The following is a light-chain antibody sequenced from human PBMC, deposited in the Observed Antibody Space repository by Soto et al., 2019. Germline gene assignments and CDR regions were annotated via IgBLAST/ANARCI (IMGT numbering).Light chain of an antibody. CDR3: QHYGSSPRT. V-gene: IGKV3-20*01. CDR2: GAG. J-gene: IGKJ1*01. Sequence: EIVLTQSPGTLSWSAGERAILSWRASQSVSSSYLAWYQQKPGRAPRLIIYGAGSRATGIPDRFSGSGSGTDFTLTINRLETEDFAVYYCQHYGSSPRTFGQGTKVDIK. CDR1: QSVSSSY.